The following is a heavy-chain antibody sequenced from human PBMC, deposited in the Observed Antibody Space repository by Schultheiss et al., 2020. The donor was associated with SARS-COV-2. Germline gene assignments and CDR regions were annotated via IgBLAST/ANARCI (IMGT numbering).Heavy chain of an antibody. D-gene: IGHD2-2*01. J-gene: IGHJ4*02. V-gene: IGHV4-34*01. CDR1: GGSFSGYY. CDR2: MCHTGYT. CDR3: VRDLQGSTNFDS. Sequence: SETLSLTCDVYGGSFSGYYWNWIRQAPGKGLEWIGSMCHTGYTYHNPSLKSRVTISLDTSKNQFSLNLSSVTAADTAVYYCVRDLQGSTNFDSWGQGTLVTVSS.